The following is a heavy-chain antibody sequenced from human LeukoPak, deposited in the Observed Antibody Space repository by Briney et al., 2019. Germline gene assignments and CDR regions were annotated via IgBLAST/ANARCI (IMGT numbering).Heavy chain of an antibody. CDR1: GFTVNNY. Sequence: GGSLRLSCAASGFTVNNYMNWVRQAPGKGLEWISVIYSGDTTDYAHSVKGRFTISRDTSKNTLYLQMNSLRADDTAVYYCARAAWYSSSWQEGYYFDYWGQGTLATVSS. D-gene: IGHD6-13*01. CDR2: IYSGDTT. V-gene: IGHV3-53*01. CDR3: ARAAWYSSSWQEGYYFDY. J-gene: IGHJ4*02.